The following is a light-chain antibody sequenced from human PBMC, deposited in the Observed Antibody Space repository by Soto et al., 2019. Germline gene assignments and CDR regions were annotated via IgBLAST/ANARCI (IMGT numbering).Light chain of an antibody. CDR3: QQDKNWPPIT. V-gene: IGKV3-15*01. CDR2: GAS. J-gene: IGKJ5*01. Sequence: EIMMTQSPPTLSVSPGERATLSCRASQSVSSSLAWYQQKPGQAPRLLIYGASTRATGTPARFSGSGSGTDFTLTISSLQSEDFAVYFCQQDKNWPPITFGQGTRLDIK. CDR1: QSVSSS.